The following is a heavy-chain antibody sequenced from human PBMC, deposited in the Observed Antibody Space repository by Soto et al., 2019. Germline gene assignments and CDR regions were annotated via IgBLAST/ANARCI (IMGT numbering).Heavy chain of an antibody. D-gene: IGHD2-2*03. V-gene: IGHV1-2*02. Sequence: ASVKVSCKASGYTFTGYSMHWVRQAPGQRLEYLGWINPDSGGTEYAQKFQGRVTLTRDTSISTAYMELSSLRSEDTAVYYCARDLLDIVLVPAATDYYYYGMDVWGQGTTVTVSS. CDR1: GYTFTGYS. J-gene: IGHJ6*02. CDR2: INPDSGGT. CDR3: ARDLLDIVLVPAATDYYYYGMDV.